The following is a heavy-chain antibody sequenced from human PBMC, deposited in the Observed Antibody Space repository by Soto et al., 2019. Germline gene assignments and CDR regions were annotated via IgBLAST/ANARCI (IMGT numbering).Heavy chain of an antibody. CDR2: IYHSGST. D-gene: IGHD2-8*01. Sequence: QVQLQESGPRLVRPSGTLSLTCAVSGGSISSSNWWSWVRQPPGKGLDWIGEIYHSGSTNYNPSLKSRVTISVDKSKNQFSLNLSSVTAADTAVYYCARLGYCTNGVCHTTFDCWGQGTLVTVSS. V-gene: IGHV4-4*02. CDR1: GGSISSSNW. J-gene: IGHJ4*02. CDR3: ARLGYCTNGVCHTTFDC.